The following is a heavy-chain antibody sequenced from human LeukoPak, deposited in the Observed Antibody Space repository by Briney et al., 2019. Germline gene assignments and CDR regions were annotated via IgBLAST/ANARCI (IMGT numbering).Heavy chain of an antibody. J-gene: IGHJ4*02. D-gene: IGHD6-19*01. Sequence: GGSLRLSCAASGFTFSSYSMSWVRQAPGKGLEWVSSISSRSGYIYYGDSVKGRLTISRDNAKNSLYLQMNTLRAEDTAVYYCASFDSSGWHYFDYWGQGTLVTVSA. CDR3: ASFDSSGWHYFDY. CDR2: ISSRSGYI. V-gene: IGHV3-21*01. CDR1: GFTFSSYS.